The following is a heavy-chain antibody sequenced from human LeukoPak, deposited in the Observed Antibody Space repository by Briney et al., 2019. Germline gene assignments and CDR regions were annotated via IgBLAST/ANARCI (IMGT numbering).Heavy chain of an antibody. J-gene: IGHJ4*02. V-gene: IGHV3-9*01. Sequence: GGSLRLSCAASGFTFDDYAMRWVRQAPGKGLEWVSGISWNSGSIGYADSVKGRFTISRDNAKNSLYLQMNSLRAEDTALYYCAKANYYDSSGYPDYWGQGTLVTVSS. CDR1: GFTFDDYA. CDR3: AKANYYDSSGYPDY. D-gene: IGHD3-22*01. CDR2: ISWNSGSI.